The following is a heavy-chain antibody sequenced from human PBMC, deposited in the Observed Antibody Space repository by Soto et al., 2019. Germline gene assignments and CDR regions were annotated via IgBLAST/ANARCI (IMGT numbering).Heavy chain of an antibody. D-gene: IGHD6-13*01. CDR1: GFTFSSYE. CDR2: ISPSGSTI. J-gene: IGHJ4*02. Sequence: PGGSLRLSCAASGFTFSSYEMNWVRQAPGKGLEWLSYISPSGSTIYYAASVRGRFTISRDDAKNSLYLQMNSLRAEDTAVYYCARVYIAAAGIDYWGQGTLVTAPQ. CDR3: ARVYIAAAGIDY. V-gene: IGHV3-48*03.